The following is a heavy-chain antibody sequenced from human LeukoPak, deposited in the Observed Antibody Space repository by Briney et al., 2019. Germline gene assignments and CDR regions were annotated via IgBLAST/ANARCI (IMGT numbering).Heavy chain of an antibody. CDR1: GDSVSSHTAA. CDR3: ARAQTLFDAFDF. V-gene: IGHV6-1*01. D-gene: IGHD3-10*01. CDR2: TYYRSKWYN. J-gene: IGHJ3*01. Sequence: SQTLSLTCNLSGDSVSSHTAAWHWVRQSPSRGLEWLVRTYYRSKWYNDYAVSVKSRITITPDTSKNQFSLHLNSVTPEDTAVYYCARAQTLFDAFDFWGPGTMVTVSS.